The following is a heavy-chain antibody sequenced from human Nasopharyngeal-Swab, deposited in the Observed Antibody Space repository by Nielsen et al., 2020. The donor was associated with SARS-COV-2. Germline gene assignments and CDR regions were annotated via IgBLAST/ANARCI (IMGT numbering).Heavy chain of an antibody. CDR3: ARQTTLLWFGELLLGAFDI. J-gene: IGHJ3*02. D-gene: IGHD3-10*01. CDR2: INHSGST. V-gene: IGHV4-34*01. Sequence: SETLSLTCAVYGGSFSGYYWSWIRQPPGKGLEWIGEINHSGSTYYNPSLKSRVTISVDTSKNQFSLKLSSVTAADTAVYYCARQTTLLWFGELLLGAFDIWGQGTMVTVSS. CDR1: GGSFSGYY.